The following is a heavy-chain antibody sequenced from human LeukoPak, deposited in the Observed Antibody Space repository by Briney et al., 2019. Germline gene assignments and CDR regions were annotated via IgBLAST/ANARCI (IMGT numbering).Heavy chain of an antibody. V-gene: IGHV1-69*04. CDR1: GGTFSSYA. D-gene: IGHD3-22*01. CDR2: IIPILGIA. CDR3: ALYYYDSSFDY. Sequence: SVKVSCKAPGGTFSSYAISWVRQAPGQGLEWMGRIIPILGIANYAQKFQGRVTITADKSTSTAYMELSSLRSEDTAVYYCALYYYDSSFDYWGQGTLVTVSS. J-gene: IGHJ4*02.